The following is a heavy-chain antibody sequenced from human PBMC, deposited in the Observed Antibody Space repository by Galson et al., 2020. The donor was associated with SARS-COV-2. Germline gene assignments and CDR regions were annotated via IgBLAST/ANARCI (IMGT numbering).Heavy chain of an antibody. D-gene: IGHD6-19*01. CDR1: GFTFSRFW. J-gene: IGHJ4*02. CDR3: SRDSSGVFGRTVPGGDD. V-gene: IGHV3-7*01. CDR2: IKEDGSEK. Sequence: GGSLRLSCAASGFTFSRFWMSWVRQAPGKGLEWVANIKEDGSEKYYVDSVKGRFTISRDNAKNSLFLQMNSLRGEDTAVYYCSRDSSGVFGRTVPGGDDWGQGTLVTVSS.